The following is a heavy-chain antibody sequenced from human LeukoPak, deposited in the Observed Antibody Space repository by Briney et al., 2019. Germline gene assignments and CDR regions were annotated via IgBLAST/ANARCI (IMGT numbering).Heavy chain of an antibody. V-gene: IGHV4-39*01. J-gene: IGHJ4*02. CDR2: IYYSGST. Sequence: SETLSLTCTVSGVSISSSSYYWGWIRQPPGKGLEWIGSIYYSGSTYYNPSLKSRVTISVDTSKNQFSLKLSSVTAADTAVYYCARYNYGGFDYWGQGTLVTVSS. D-gene: IGHD5-24*01. CDR3: ARYNYGGFDY. CDR1: GVSISSSSYY.